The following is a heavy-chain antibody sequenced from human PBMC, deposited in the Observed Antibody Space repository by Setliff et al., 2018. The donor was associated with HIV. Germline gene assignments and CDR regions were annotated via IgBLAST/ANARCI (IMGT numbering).Heavy chain of an antibody. V-gene: IGHV4-4*07. Sequence: LSLICTVSGDSIGDYYWNWIRQPAGKGLEWIGRVYASAYSNYNPSLKSRVTMSVDTSQNQFSLKLRSVNAADTAVYYCARDWVTRSNYYGSGSPWYFDLWGRGTLVTVSS. D-gene: IGHD3-10*01. J-gene: IGHJ2*01. CDR2: VYASAYS. CDR1: GDSIGDYY. CDR3: ARDWVTRSNYYGSGSPWYFDL.